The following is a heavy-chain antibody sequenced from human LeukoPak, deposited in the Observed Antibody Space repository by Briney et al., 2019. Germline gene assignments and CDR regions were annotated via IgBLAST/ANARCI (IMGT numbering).Heavy chain of an antibody. V-gene: IGHV4-38-2*01. CDR2: IYHSGST. J-gene: IGHJ4*02. CDR3: ARPSSGYYRVDY. D-gene: IGHD3-22*01. Sequence: SETLSLTCAVSGYSISSGYYWGWIRQPPGKGLEWIGSIYHSGSTYYNPSLKSRVTISVDTSKHQFSLKLSSVTAADTAVYYCARPSSGYYRVDYWGQGTLVTVSS. CDR1: GYSISSGYY.